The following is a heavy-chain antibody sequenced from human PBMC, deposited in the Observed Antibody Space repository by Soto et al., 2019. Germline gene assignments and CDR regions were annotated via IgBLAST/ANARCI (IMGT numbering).Heavy chain of an antibody. V-gene: IGHV4-31*03. CDR2: IYYTGTT. CDR3: ARGAYGDYAY. Sequence: QVHLQESGPGLVKPSQTLSLTCTVSGASISSCGYYWSWFRQHPGKGLEWIGYIYYTGTTDYNPSLKSRVDISIDTSATQFSLNLSSVTVADTAVYYCARGAYGDYAYWGQGTLVTVSS. CDR1: GASISSCGYY. J-gene: IGHJ4*02. D-gene: IGHD4-17*01.